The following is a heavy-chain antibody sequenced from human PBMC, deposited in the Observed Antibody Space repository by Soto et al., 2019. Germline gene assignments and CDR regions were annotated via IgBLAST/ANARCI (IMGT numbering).Heavy chain of an antibody. D-gene: IGHD3-3*01. J-gene: IGHJ6*02. CDR2: TYYRSKWYN. V-gene: IGHV6-1*01. Sequence: SQTLSLTCAISGDSVSSNSAAWNWIRQSPSRGLEWLGRTYYRSKWYNDYAVSVKSRITINPDTSKNQFSLRLNSVTPEDTAVYYCARGGLTDYDFWSGYPPQDYYGMDVWGQGTTVTVSS. CDR1: GDSVSSNSAA. CDR3: ARGGLTDYDFWSGYPPQDYYGMDV.